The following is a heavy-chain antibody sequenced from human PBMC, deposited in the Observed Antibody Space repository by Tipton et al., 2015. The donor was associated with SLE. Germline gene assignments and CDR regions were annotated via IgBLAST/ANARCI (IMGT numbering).Heavy chain of an antibody. CDR3: AKDALVGGAFEGGFDY. Sequence: SLRLSCAASGFTFDHYAMYWVRQAPGKGLEWVAGISRNSGTKGYADSVKGRFIISRDNAKNSLYLQMNSLTTDDTALYYCAKDALVGGAFEGGFDYWGQGILVTVSS. D-gene: IGHD1-26*01. J-gene: IGHJ4*02. CDR1: GFTFDHYA. CDR2: ISRNSGTK. V-gene: IGHV3-9*01.